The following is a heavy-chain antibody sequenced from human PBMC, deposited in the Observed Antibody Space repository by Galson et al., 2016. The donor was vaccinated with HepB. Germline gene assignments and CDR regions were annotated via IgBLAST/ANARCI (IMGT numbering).Heavy chain of an antibody. V-gene: IGHV3-48*04. CDR1: GFAFSSHS. CDR3: ASGYTSGV. CDR2: ISGSSDKI. Sequence: SLRLSCAASGFAFSSHSMNWVRQAPGKGLEWLAYISGSSDKIYYGDSVKGRFSISRDNVKNTLWLQMSGLRVDDTSMYYCASGYTSGVWGQGTMVTVPS. D-gene: IGHD6-19*01. J-gene: IGHJ3*01.